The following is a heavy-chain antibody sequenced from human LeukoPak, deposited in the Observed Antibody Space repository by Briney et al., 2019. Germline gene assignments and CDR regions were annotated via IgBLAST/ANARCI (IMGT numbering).Heavy chain of an antibody. CDR3: ATRRDGYNSHFEY. CDR1: EFTVSSNY. J-gene: IGHJ4*02. CDR2: IYSGGST. Sequence: PGGSLRLSCAASEFTVSSNYMSWVRQAPGKGLEWVSAIYSGGSTSYADSVKGRFTISRDNSKNTLYLQMNSLRAEDTAVYYCATRRDGYNSHFEYWGQGTLATVSS. D-gene: IGHD5-24*01. V-gene: IGHV3-53*01.